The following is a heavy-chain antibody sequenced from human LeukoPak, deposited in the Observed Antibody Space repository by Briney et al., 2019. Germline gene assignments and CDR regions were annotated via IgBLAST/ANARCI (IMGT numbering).Heavy chain of an antibody. Sequence: ASVKVFCKASGYTFTSHGIVWVRQAPGQGLECLGWINPFNGDTDFAPSLQGRITMTTDTSANTAYMELRSLRSDDTALYFCARGTSGSYLRTVYYFDFWGQGTLVTVSS. CDR1: GYTFTSHG. CDR2: INPFNGDT. CDR3: ARGTSGSYLRTVYYFDF. J-gene: IGHJ4*02. D-gene: IGHD1-26*01. V-gene: IGHV1-18*01.